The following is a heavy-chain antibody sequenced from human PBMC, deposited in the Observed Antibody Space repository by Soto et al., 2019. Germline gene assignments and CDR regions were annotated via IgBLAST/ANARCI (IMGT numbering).Heavy chain of an antibody. CDR1: GGSISSSSYY. Sequence: QLQLQESGPGLVKPSETLSLTCTVSGGSISSSSYYWGWIRQPPGKGLEWIGSIYYSGSTYYNPSLKSRVTISVDTSKNQFSLKLSSVTAADTAVYYCARRLYYGSGSYYKGFDYWGQGTLVTVSS. CDR2: IYYSGST. J-gene: IGHJ4*02. V-gene: IGHV4-39*01. CDR3: ARRLYYGSGSYYKGFDY. D-gene: IGHD3-10*01.